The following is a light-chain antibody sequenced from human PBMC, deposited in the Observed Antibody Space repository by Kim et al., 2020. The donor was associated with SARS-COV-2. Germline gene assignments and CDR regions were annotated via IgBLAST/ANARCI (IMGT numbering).Light chain of an antibody. CDR2: DVS. Sequence: QSVLTQPASVSGSPGPSITISCTGTSSDVGGYNYVSWYQQHPGKAPKLMIYDVSKRPSGVSNRFSGSKSGNTASLTISGLLAEDEADYYCSSYTSSSPRVFGTGTKVTVL. V-gene: IGLV2-14*01. CDR3: SSYTSSSPRV. CDR1: SSDVGGYNY. J-gene: IGLJ1*01.